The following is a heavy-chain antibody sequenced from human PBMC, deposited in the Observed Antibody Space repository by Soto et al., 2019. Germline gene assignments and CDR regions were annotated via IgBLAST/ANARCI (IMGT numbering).Heavy chain of an antibody. CDR3: ARGPLKDILTGPFDY. V-gene: IGHV3-21*01. CDR2: ISSSSSYI. J-gene: IGHJ4*02. CDR1: GFTFSSYS. D-gene: IGHD3-9*01. Sequence: GGSLRLSCAASGFTFSSYSMNWVRQAPGKGLEWVSSISSSSSYIYYADSVKGRFTISRDNAKNSLYLQMNSLRAEDTAVYYCARGPLKDILTGPFDYWGQGTLVTVSS.